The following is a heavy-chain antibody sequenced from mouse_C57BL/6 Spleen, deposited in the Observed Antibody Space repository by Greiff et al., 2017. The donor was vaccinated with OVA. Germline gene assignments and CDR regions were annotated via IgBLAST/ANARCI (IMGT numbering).Heavy chain of an antibody. V-gene: IGHV1-81*01. CDR1: GYTFTSYG. Sequence: VQLQQSGAELARPGASVKLSCTASGYTFTSYGISWVKQRTGQGLEWIGEIYPRSGNTYYNEKFKGKATLTADKSSSTAYMELRSLTSEDSAVYFCARELFAYWGQGTLVTVSA. CDR2: IYPRSGNT. CDR3: ARELFAY. J-gene: IGHJ3*01.